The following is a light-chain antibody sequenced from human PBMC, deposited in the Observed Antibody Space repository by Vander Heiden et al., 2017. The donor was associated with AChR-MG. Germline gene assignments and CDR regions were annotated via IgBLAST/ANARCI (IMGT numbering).Light chain of an antibody. CDR3: QQLNSYPRT. J-gene: IGKJ4*01. CDR2: AAS. CDR1: QGISRN. Sequence: IQLTQSPSSLSASVGDGVTLTCRASQGISRNLAWHHQRPGKAPKLLIYAASTLQSGVPSRFSGSGSGTDFTLTISSLQTEDFATYYCQQLNSYPRTFGEGTKVEIK. V-gene: IGKV1-9*01.